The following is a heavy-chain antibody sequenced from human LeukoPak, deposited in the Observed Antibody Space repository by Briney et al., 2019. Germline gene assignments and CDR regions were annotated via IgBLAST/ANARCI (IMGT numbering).Heavy chain of an antibody. CDR1: GYTFTSYY. D-gene: IGHD1-26*01. V-gene: IGHV1-46*01. CDR2: INPSGGST. J-gene: IGHJ3*02. CDR3: VRGSGSRGPSGAFDI. Sequence: GASVKDSCKASGYTFTSYYMHWVRQAPGQGLEWMGIINPSGGSTSYAQKFQGRVTMTRDTSTSTVYMELSSLRSEDTAVYYCVRGSGSRGPSGAFDIWGQGTMVTVSS.